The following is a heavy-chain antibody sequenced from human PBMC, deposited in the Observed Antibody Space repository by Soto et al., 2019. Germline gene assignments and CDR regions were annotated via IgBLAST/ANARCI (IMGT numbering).Heavy chain of an antibody. V-gene: IGHV3-23*01. CDR3: AKDKSGLLSEPSDF. CDR2: ISGRGDYT. CDR1: GFTFSIYA. J-gene: IGHJ3*01. Sequence: PGGSLRLSCAASGFTFSIYAMSWVRQAPGRGLAWVSTISGRGDYTYYADSVKGRITVSRDNSKNTLYLQMDSLRAEDTALYYCAKDKSGLLSEPSDFWGQGTMVTVSS. D-gene: IGHD3-10*01.